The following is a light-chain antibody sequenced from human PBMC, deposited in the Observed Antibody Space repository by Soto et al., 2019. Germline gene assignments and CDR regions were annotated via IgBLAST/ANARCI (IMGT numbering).Light chain of an antibody. J-gene: IGKJ1*01. CDR2: HAS. V-gene: IGKV1-5*01. CDR1: QGISDF. Sequence: DIQMTQSPSSLSAYVGDRVPITCQASQGISDFLNWYQQKPGTAXKVLIYHASNLQSGVPSRFSGSGSGTEFTLTISSLQPDDFATYYCQQYNSYSLGQGTKVDIK. CDR3: QQYNSYS.